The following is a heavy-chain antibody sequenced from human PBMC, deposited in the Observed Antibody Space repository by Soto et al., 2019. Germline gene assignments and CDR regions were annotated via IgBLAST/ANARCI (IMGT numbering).Heavy chain of an antibody. Sequence: EVQLVESGGGLVQPGGSLRLSCAASGFTFSSYWMSWVRQAPGKGLEWVANIKQDGSEKYYVDSVKGRFTISRDNAKNSLYLQMNGLRAEDTAVYYCARARIPRIAAAGPDHYFDYWGQGTLVTVSS. CDR2: IKQDGSEK. J-gene: IGHJ4*02. CDR3: ARARIPRIAAAGPDHYFDY. V-gene: IGHV3-7*01. D-gene: IGHD6-13*01. CDR1: GFTFSSYW.